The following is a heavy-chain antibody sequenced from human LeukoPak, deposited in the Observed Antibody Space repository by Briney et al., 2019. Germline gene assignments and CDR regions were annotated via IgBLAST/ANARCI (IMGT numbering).Heavy chain of an antibody. CDR2: ISGSGGST. CDR1: GFTFSSYA. CDR3: AKDGIAVAGAGPNAFDI. Sequence: QPGGSLRLSCAASGFTFSSYAMSWVRQAPGKGLEWVSAISGSGGSTYYADSVKGRFTISRDNSKNTLYLQMNSLRAEDTAVYYCAKDGIAVAGAGPNAFDIWGQGTMVTVSS. J-gene: IGHJ3*02. D-gene: IGHD6-19*01. V-gene: IGHV3-23*01.